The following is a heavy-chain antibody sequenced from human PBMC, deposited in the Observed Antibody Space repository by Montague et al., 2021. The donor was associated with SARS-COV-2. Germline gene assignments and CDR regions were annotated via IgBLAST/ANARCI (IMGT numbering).Heavy chain of an antibody. CDR1: GGSISSYY. J-gene: IGHJ4*02. CDR3: AGLGLRYFDWLLLGEGYFDY. Sequence: SETLSLTCTVSGGSISSYYWSWIRQPPGKGMEWIGYIYYSGSTNYNPSLKRRVTISVDTSKNQFSLKLSSVTAADTAVYYCAGLGLRYFDWLLLGEGYFDYWGQGTLVTVSS. D-gene: IGHD3-9*01. V-gene: IGHV4-59*12. CDR2: IYYSGST.